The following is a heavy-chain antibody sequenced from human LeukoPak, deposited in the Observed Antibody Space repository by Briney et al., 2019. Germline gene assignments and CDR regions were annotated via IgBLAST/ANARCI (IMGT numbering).Heavy chain of an antibody. CDR3: ATAPVLLWFGELMGGY. CDR1: GFTFSSYE. CDR2: ISSSGSTI. V-gene: IGHV3-48*03. D-gene: IGHD3-10*01. Sequence: PGGSLRLSCAASGFTFSSYEMNWVRQAPGKGLEWVSYISSSGSTIYYADSVKGRFTISRDNAKNSLYLQMNSLRAEDTAVYYCATAPVLLWFGELMGGYWGQGTLVTVSS. J-gene: IGHJ4*02.